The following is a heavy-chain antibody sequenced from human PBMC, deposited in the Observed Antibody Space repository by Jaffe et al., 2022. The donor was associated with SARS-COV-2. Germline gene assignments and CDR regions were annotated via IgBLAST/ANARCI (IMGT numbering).Heavy chain of an antibody. Sequence: EVQLVESGGGLVQPGGSLRLSCAASGFTFSSYAMHWVRQAPGKGLEYVSAISSNGGSTYYANSVKGRFTISRDNSKNTLYLQMGSLRAEDMAVYYCARDLSYCSGGSCDDYYYGMDVWGQGTTVTVSS. CDR1: GFTFSSYA. J-gene: IGHJ6*02. CDR3: ARDLSYCSGGSCDDYYYGMDV. D-gene: IGHD2-15*01. CDR2: ISSNGGST. V-gene: IGHV3-64*01.